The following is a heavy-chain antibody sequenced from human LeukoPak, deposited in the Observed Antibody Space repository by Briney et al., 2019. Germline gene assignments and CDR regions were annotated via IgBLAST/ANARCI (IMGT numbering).Heavy chain of an antibody. D-gene: IGHD2-2*01. J-gene: IGHJ6*03. CDR2: IYHSGST. CDR1: GGSISSSNW. Sequence: SETLSLTCAVSGGSISSSNWWSWVRQPPGKGLEWIGEIYHSGSTNYNPSLKSRVTISVDKSKNQFSLKLSSVTAADTAVYYCARDLPPAVVPAAAYYMDVWGKGTTVTVSS. CDR3: ARDLPPAVVPAAAYYMDV. V-gene: IGHV4-4*02.